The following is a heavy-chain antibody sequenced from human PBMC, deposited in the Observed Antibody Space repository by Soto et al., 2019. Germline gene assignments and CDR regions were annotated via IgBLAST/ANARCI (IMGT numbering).Heavy chain of an antibody. V-gene: IGHV4-59*01. CDR1: GGSISGSY. D-gene: IGHD5-18*01. CDR2: IYYSGST. J-gene: IGHJ4*02. CDR3: ARGRWLIDY. Sequence: PSETLSLTCTVSGGSISGSYWSWIRQPPGKGLEWIGYIYYSGSTNYNPSLKSRVTISLDTSKNQFSLRLYSVTAADTAMYYCARGRWLIDYWGQGALVTVSS.